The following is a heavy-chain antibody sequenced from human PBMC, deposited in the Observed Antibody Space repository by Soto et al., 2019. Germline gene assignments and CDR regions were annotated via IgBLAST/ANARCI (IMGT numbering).Heavy chain of an antibody. V-gene: IGHV1-69*13. CDR2: IIPIFGTA. D-gene: IGHD5-12*01. CDR1: GGTFSSYA. CDR3: ARSGYDFGTYYYYGMDV. Sequence: EASVKVSCKASGGTFSSYAISWVRQAPGQGLEWMGGIIPIFGTANYAQKFQGRVTITADESTSTAYMELSSLRSEDTAVYYCARSGYDFGTYYYYGMDVWGQGTTVTVSS. J-gene: IGHJ6*02.